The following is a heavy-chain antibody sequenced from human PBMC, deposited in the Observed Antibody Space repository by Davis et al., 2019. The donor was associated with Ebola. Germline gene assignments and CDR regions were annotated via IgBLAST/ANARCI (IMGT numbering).Heavy chain of an antibody. D-gene: IGHD2-21*02. CDR3: GKADCGGDCRVVDF. J-gene: IGHJ4*02. CDR2: ISGSGGST. CDR1: GFTFSSYA. Sequence: GESLKISCAASGFTFSSYAMSWVRQAPGKGLEWVSVISGSGGSTYYADSVKGRFTISRDNSKNTLYLQMNSLRSEDTALYYCGKADCGGDCRVVDFWGQGTLVTVSA. V-gene: IGHV3-23*01.